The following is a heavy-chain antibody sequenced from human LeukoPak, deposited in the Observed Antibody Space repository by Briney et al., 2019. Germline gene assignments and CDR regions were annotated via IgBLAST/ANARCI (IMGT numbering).Heavy chain of an antibody. Sequence: PSETLSLTCTVSGGSISSYYWSWIRQRPGQGLGWIGYIYYSASTNYNPSLKSRVTISVDTSKNHFSLKLSSVTAADTAVYYCARRGRDGYNPMDYWGQGTLVTVSS. J-gene: IGHJ4*02. CDR3: ARRGRDGYNPMDY. CDR2: IYYSAST. D-gene: IGHD5-24*01. CDR1: GGSISSYY. V-gene: IGHV4-59*08.